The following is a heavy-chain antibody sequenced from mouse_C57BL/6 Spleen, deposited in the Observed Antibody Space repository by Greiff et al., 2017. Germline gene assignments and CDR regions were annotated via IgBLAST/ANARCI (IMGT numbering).Heavy chain of an antibody. CDR2: ISDGGRYT. CDR3: AGYAMDY. J-gene: IGHJ4*01. Sequence: EVKVVESGGGLVKPGGSLKLSCAASGFTFSSYAMSWVRQTPEKRLEWVATISDGGRYTYYPDNVKGRFTISRDNAKNNLYLQMSHLKSEDTAMYYCAGYAMDYWGQGTSVTVSS. CDR1: GFTFSSYA. V-gene: IGHV5-4*03.